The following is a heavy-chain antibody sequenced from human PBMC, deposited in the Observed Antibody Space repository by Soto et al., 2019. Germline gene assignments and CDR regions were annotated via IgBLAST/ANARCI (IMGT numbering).Heavy chain of an antibody. CDR1: GFTFSSYA. CDR3: AKSVEGDIVATIWGYYYGMDV. CDR2: ISGSGGST. J-gene: IGHJ6*02. Sequence: GGSLRLSCAASGFTFSSYAMSWVRQAPGKGLEWVSAISGSGGSTYYADSVKGRFTISRDNSKNTLYLQMNSLRAEDTAVYYCAKSVEGDIVATIWGYYYGMDVWGQGTTVTVSS. D-gene: IGHD5-12*01. V-gene: IGHV3-23*01.